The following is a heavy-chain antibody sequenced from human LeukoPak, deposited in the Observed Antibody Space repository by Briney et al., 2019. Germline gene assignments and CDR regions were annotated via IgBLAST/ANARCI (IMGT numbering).Heavy chain of an antibody. CDR1: GFTFGSYA. D-gene: IGHD2-15*01. CDR3: AKGGGASCYSRADY. V-gene: IGHV3-23*01. Sequence: PGGSLRLSCAASGFTFGSYAMNWVRQVPGKGLEWVSTICGSGGSTFYADSVKGRFSISRDNSKNTLYLQMNSLRAEDTAIYYCAKGGGASCYSRADYWGQGTLATVSS. CDR2: ICGSGGST. J-gene: IGHJ4*02.